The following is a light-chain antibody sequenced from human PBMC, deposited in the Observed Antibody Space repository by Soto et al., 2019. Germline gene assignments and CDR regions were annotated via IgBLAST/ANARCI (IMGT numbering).Light chain of an antibody. CDR3: CSYAGSYTYV. J-gene: IGLJ1*01. Sequence: ALTQPRSVSGSPGQSVTISCTGTSSDVGDYDYVSWYQQHPGKAPKLMIYDVSKRPSGVPDRFSGSKSGNTASLTISGLQAEDEADYYCCSYAGSYTYVFGTGTKVTAL. CDR2: DVS. V-gene: IGLV2-11*01. CDR1: SSDVGDYDY.